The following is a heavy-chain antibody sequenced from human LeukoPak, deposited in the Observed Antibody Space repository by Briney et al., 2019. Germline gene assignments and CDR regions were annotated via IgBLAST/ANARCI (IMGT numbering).Heavy chain of an antibody. CDR1: GGSISSYY. V-gene: IGHV4-4*07. D-gene: IGHD6-19*01. CDR2: IYTSGST. CDR3: AREPSSGWYRPYYFDY. Sequence: SETLSLTCTVSGGSISSYYWSWIRQPAGKGLEWIGRIYTSGSTNYNPSLKSRVTMSVDTSKNRFSLKLSSVTAADTAVYYCAREPSSGWYRPYYFDYWGQGTLVTVSS. J-gene: IGHJ4*02.